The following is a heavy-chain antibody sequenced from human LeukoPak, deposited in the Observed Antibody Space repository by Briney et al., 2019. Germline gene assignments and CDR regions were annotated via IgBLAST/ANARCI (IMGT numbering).Heavy chain of an antibody. CDR2: IYYSGST. CDR1: GGSISSYY. D-gene: IGHD1-26*01. J-gene: IGHJ6*02. V-gene: IGHV4-59*12. Sequence: SETLSLTCTVSGGSISSYYWSWIRQPPGRGLEWIGYIYYSGSTNYNPSLKSRVTISVDTSKNQFSLKLSSVTAADTAVYYCARGFMGSYYYYGMDVWGQGTTVTVSS. CDR3: ARGFMGSYYYYGMDV.